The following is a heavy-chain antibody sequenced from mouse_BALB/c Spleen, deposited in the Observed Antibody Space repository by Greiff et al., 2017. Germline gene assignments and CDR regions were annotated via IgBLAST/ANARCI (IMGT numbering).Heavy chain of an antibody. Sequence: VQLKESGPGLVKPSQSLSLTCTVTGYSITSDYAWNWIRQFPGNKLEWMGYISYSGSTSYNPSLKSRISITRDTSKNQFFLQLNSVTTEDTATYYCASPYYRYDEGFAYWGQGTLVTVSA. CDR2: ISYSGST. CDR3: ASPYYRYDEGFAY. V-gene: IGHV3-2*02. J-gene: IGHJ3*01. D-gene: IGHD2-14*01. CDR1: GYSITSDYA.